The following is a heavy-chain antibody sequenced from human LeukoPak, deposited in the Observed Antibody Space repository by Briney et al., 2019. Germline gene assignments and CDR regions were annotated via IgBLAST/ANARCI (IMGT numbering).Heavy chain of an antibody. D-gene: IGHD7-27*01. Sequence: SETLSLTCTVSGGSISSYYWTWIRQSPSRGLEWLGRTYYRSKWYNDYAVSVKSRITINTDTSKNQFSLQLNSVTPEDTAIYYCVRDVNWGKLLSWGQGTLVTVSS. CDR3: VRDVNWGKLLS. CDR2: TYYRSKWYN. CDR1: GGSISSYY. J-gene: IGHJ5*02. V-gene: IGHV6-1*01.